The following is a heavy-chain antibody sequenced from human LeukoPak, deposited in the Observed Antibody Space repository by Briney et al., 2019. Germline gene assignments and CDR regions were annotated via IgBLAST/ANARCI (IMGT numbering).Heavy chain of an antibody. CDR3: ATAELGMSAWFDP. Sequence: SETLSLTCAVYGGSFSGYYWSWIRQPPGKGLEWIGEINHSGSTNYNPSLKSRVTISVDTSKNQFSLKLSTVTAAHTAVYYCATAELGMSAWFDPWGQGTLVTVSS. CDR1: GGSFSGYY. D-gene: IGHD7-27*01. V-gene: IGHV4-34*01. J-gene: IGHJ5*02. CDR2: INHSGST.